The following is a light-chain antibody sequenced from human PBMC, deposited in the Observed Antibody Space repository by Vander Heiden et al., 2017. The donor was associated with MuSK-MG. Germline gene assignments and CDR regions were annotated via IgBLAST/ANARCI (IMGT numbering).Light chain of an antibody. V-gene: IGKV1-5*03. Sequence: DIQMTQCPSTLSASVGDRVTITCRASQIISSWLAWYQQKPGKAPKLLIYKASSLKSGVPSRFSGSGSGTEFTLTINSLQPDDFATYYCQQYNSYPITFGQGTRLEIK. J-gene: IGKJ5*01. CDR2: KAS. CDR1: QIISSW. CDR3: QQYNSYPIT.